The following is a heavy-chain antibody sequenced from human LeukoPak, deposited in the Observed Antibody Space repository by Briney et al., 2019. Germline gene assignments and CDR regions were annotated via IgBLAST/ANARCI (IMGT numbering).Heavy chain of an antibody. CDR3: TKGRGI. CDR2: IYYSGST. V-gene: IGHV4-39*07. D-gene: IGHD3-10*01. CDR1: GGSISSSSYY. Sequence: SETLSLTCTVSGGSISSSSYYWGWIRQPPGKGLEWLGSIYYSGSTYYNPSLKSRVTISVDTSKNQFSLKLTSVTAADTAVYYCTKGRGIWGQGTLVTVSS. J-gene: IGHJ4*02.